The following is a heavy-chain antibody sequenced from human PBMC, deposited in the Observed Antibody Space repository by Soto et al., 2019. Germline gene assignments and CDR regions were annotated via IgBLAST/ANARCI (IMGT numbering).Heavy chain of an antibody. CDR2: ITPFNGET. CDR3: ARVRVVVGATIDS. D-gene: IGHD2-15*01. CDR1: GYTFSSNS. Sequence: QVQLVQSGSEVKKPGASVKVSCKASGYTFSSNSIHWVRQAPGQGLEWMGWITPFNGETSYAQKFQGRVTMTTDTSTSTVFMELRSLRFDDTAVYYCARVRVVVGATIDSWGQGTLVTVSS. V-gene: IGHV1-18*04. J-gene: IGHJ4*02.